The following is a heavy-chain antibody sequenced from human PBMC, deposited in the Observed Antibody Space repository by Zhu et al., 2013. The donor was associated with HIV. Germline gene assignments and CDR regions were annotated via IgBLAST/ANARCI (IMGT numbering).Heavy chain of an antibody. J-gene: IGHJ3*01. Sequence: VQLVQSGAEVKKPGASVKVSCKTSGYTFTNNYIHWVRQAPGQGLEWMGIINPSGGGTSYAQKFQGRVTMTSDTSTSTVYMDFSSLRSEDTAVYYCARDGRYSSSFYDAFDLWGQGTMVTVSS. V-gene: IGHV1-46*01. CDR2: INPSGGGT. D-gene: IGHD6-13*01. CDR1: GYTFTNNY. CDR3: ARDGRYSSSFYDAFDL.